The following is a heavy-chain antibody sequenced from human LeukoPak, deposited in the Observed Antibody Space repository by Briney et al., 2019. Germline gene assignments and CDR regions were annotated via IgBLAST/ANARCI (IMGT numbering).Heavy chain of an antibody. Sequence: PGGSLRLSCAASGFTFSSYWMSWVRQAPGKGLEWVANIKQDGSEKYYVDSVKGRFTISRDNAKNSLYLQMNSLRAEDTAVYYCASSPRYYYYYGMDVWGQGTTVTVSS. CDR1: GFTFSSYW. CDR2: IKQDGSEK. V-gene: IGHV3-7*01. CDR3: ASSPRYYYYYGMDV. J-gene: IGHJ6*02.